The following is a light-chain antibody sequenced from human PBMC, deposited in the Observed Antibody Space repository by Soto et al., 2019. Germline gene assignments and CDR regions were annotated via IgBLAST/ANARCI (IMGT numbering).Light chain of an antibody. CDR2: GAS. CDR3: QQYNIWPPIT. J-gene: IGKJ5*01. V-gene: IGKV3-20*01. Sequence: EIVLTQSPGTLSLSPGERATLSCRASQSVSSSYLAWYQQKPGQAPRLLIYGASSRATGIPDRFSGSGSGTDFTLTISRLEPEDIALYYCQQYNIWPPITFGQGTRLEIK. CDR1: QSVSSSY.